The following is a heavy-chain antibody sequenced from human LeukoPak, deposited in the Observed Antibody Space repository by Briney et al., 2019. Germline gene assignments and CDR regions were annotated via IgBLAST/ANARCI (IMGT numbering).Heavy chain of an antibody. D-gene: IGHD3-10*01. V-gene: IGHV3-48*01. CDR3: AKGSSTLVVRSRGDY. J-gene: IGHJ4*02. CDR2: SSSSSSTI. Sequence: SSSSSSTIYYADSVKGRFTISRDNSKNTLYLQMNSLRAEDTAVYYCAKGSSTLVVRSRGDYWGQGTLVTVSS.